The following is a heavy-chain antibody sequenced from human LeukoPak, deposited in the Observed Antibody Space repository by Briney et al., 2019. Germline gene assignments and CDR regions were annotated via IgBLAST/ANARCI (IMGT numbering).Heavy chain of an antibody. D-gene: IGHD2-21*02. CDR3: ARDLQCGGDCHYDAFDI. CDR2: IKEDGSED. CDR1: GFTFVSHW. Sequence: GGSLRLSCVASGFTFVSHWMNWVRQAPGKGLEWVANIKEDGSEDFYVDSLKGRFTISRDNAKNSLYLQMNSLRAEDTAVYYCARDLQCGGDCHYDAFDIWGQGTMVTVSS. J-gene: IGHJ3*02. V-gene: IGHV3-7*01.